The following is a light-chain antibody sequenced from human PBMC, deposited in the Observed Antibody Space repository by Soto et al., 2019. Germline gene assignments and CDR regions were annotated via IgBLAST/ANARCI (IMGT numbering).Light chain of an antibody. Sequence: EIVMTQSPATLSVSPGGRATLSCRASQSVSSNLAWYQQKPGQAPSLLIYGASTRATGIPAGFSGSGSGAEFTLTISTLQSEDFAVYYCQQYNDWPPAFGGGTKVDIK. J-gene: IGKJ4*01. CDR2: GAS. CDR1: QSVSSN. V-gene: IGKV3-15*01. CDR3: QQYNDWPPA.